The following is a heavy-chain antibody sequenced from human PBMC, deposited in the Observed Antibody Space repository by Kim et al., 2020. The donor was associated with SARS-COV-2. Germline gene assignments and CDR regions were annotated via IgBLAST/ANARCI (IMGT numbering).Heavy chain of an antibody. Sequence: GRFTISRDNAKNSLYLQMNSLRAEDTAVYYCARAFLKRITMVRGANFDYWGQGTLVTVSS. D-gene: IGHD3-10*01. CDR3: ARAFLKRITMVRGANFDY. J-gene: IGHJ4*02. V-gene: IGHV3-11*06.